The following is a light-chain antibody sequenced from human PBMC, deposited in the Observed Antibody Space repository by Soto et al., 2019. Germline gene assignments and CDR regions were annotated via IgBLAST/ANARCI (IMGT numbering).Light chain of an antibody. V-gene: IGLV1-40*01. J-gene: IGLJ1*01. CDR2: GNN. CDR1: SSNIGAGYD. Sequence: QSVLTQPPSVSGAPGQRVTISCTGSSSNIGAGYDVHWYQQLPGTAPKLLIYGNNNRPSGVPDRFSGSKSGTSASLAITGLQAEDEADYYCQSSDSSLSGSYVFGTGTKVTVL. CDR3: QSSDSSLSGSYV.